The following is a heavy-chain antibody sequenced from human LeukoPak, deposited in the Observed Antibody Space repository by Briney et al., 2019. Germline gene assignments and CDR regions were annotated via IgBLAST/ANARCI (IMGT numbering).Heavy chain of an antibody. CDR3: AAGATQMYYFDY. V-gene: IGHV1-24*01. Sequence: AASVKVSCKVSGYTLTELSMHWVRQAPGKGLEWMGGFDPEDGETIYAQKFQGRVTMTEDTSTDTAYMELSSLRSEDTAEYYCAAGATQMYYFDYWGQGTLVTVSS. CDR1: GYTLTELS. D-gene: IGHD1-26*01. J-gene: IGHJ4*02. CDR2: FDPEDGET.